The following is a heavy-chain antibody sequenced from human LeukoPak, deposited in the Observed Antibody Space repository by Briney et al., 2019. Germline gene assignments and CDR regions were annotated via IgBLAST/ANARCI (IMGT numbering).Heavy chain of an antibody. J-gene: IGHJ4*02. V-gene: IGHV4-59*01. Sequence: SETLSFTCTVSGGSISSYYWSWIRQPPGKGLEWIGYIYYSGSTNYNPSLKSRVTISVDTSKNQFSLKLSSVTAADTAVYYCARVAAGDSGSYYYYFDYWGQGTLVTVSS. CDR2: IYYSGST. CDR1: GGSISSYY. CDR3: ARVAAGDSGSYYYYFDY. D-gene: IGHD1-26*01.